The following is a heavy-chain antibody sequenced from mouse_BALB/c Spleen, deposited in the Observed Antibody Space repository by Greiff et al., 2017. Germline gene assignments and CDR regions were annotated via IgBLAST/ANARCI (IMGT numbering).Heavy chain of an antibody. V-gene: IGHV3-6*02. J-gene: IGHJ4*01. CDR1: GYSITSGYY. CDR3: ARGYGSTYYYAMDY. Sequence: DVQLQESGPGLVKPSQSLSLTCSVTGYSITSGYYWNWIRQFPGNKLEWMGYLSYDGSNNYNPSLKNRISITRDTSKNQFFLKLNSVTTEDTATYYCARGYGSTYYYAMDYWGQGTSVTVSS. CDR2: LSYDGSN. D-gene: IGHD1-1*01.